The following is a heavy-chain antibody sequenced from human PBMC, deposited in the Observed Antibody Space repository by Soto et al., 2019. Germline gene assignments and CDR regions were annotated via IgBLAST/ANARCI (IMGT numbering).Heavy chain of an antibody. Sequence: QVQLVESGGGVVQPGRSLRLSCAASGFTFSSYGMHCVRQAPGKGLEWVAVISYDGSNKYYAHSVKGRFTISRDNSKNTLYLQMNSLRAEDTAVYYCAKNYYDFWSGYSHYYYYTDVWGKGTTVTVSS. J-gene: IGHJ6*03. CDR3: AKNYYDFWSGYSHYYYYTDV. CDR1: GFTFSSYG. D-gene: IGHD3-3*01. CDR2: ISYDGSNK. V-gene: IGHV3-30*18.